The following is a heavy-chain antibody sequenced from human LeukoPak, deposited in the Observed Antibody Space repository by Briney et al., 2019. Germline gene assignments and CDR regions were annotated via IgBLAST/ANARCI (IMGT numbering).Heavy chain of an antibody. CDR3: ARGLRLDYYYYYGMDV. J-gene: IGHJ6*02. V-gene: IGHV3-74*01. D-gene: IGHD4-17*01. CDR1: GFTFSSYS. CDR2: INNDGSHT. Sequence: PGGSLRLSCAASGFTFSSYSMNWVRQAPGTGLVWVSRINNDGSHTNSADSVKGRFTISRDNAKNTLFLQMHSLRTEDTAVYYCARGLRLDYYYYYGMDVWGQGTTVTVSS.